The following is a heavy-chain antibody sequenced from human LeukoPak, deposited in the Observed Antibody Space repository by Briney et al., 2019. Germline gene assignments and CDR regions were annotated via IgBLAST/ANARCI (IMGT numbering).Heavy chain of an antibody. D-gene: IGHD2/OR15-2a*01. CDR3: AKDGTSYYYIYY. CDR2: IRYDGSNT. V-gene: IGHV3-30*02. CDR1: GFTFNNYG. J-gene: IGHJ4*02. Sequence: GGSLRLSCAASGFTFNNYGMHWVRQAPGKGLEWLAFIRYDGSNTYYADSVKGRFTVSRDDSKNTLYLQMNSLRGDDTAVYYCAKDGTSYYYIYYWGQGTLATVSS.